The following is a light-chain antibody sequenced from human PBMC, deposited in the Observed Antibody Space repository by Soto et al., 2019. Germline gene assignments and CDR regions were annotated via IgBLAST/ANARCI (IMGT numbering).Light chain of an antibody. CDR1: QTVSSS. J-gene: IGKJ1*01. V-gene: IGKV3-20*01. Sequence: EIVLTQSPGTLSLSPGERATLSCRASQTVSSSLAWYQQRPGQAPRLLIYGASSRAPGVPDRFSGSGSGTDFTLTVSSLEPEDFSVYYCQQYGSSPWTFGQGTKVDI. CDR3: QQYGSSPWT. CDR2: GAS.